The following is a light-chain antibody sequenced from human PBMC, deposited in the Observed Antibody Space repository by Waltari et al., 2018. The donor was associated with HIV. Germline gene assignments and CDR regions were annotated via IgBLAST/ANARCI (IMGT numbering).Light chain of an antibody. V-gene: IGLV1-47*01. J-gene: IGLJ1*01. CDR3: AAWDDSLSGYV. CDR1: SSSIGGNY. CDR2: KNN. Sequence: QSVLTQPPSASVTPGQRVTISCSGSSSSIGGNYVYWYQQLPGTAPKLLIYKNNHRPSGVPDRFSGSKSGTSASLAISGLRSEDEADYYCAAWDDSLSGYVFGTGTKVTVL.